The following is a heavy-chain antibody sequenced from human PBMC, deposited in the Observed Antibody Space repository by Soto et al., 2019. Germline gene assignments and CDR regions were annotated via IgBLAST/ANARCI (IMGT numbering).Heavy chain of an antibody. D-gene: IGHD3-3*01. CDR3: ARASILEWLLSDLNWFDP. J-gene: IGHJ5*02. CDR2: IYYSGST. V-gene: IGHV4-31*02. CDR1: GGSIGGVGDY. Sequence: SETLSLTCTVSGGSIGGVGDYWSWIRQHPGKGLEWIGYIYYSGSTYYNPSLKSRVTISVDTSKNQFSLKLSSVTAADTAVYYFARASILEWLLSDLNWFDPWGQGTLVTVSS.